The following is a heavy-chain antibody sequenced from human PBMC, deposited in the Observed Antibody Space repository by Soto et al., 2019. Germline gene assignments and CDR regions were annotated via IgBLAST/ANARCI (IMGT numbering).Heavy chain of an antibody. D-gene: IGHD2-2*01. CDR1: GGTFSSYT. CDR3: ARGTAVMRRSTHYYYYYMDV. J-gene: IGHJ6*03. CDR2: IIPILGIA. Sequence: GASVKVSCQASGGTFSSYTIRWVRQAPGQGLEWMGRIIPILGIANYAQKFQGRVTITADKSTSTAYMELSSLRSEDTAVYYCARGTAVMRRSTHYYYYYMDVWGKGTTVTVSS. V-gene: IGHV1-69*02.